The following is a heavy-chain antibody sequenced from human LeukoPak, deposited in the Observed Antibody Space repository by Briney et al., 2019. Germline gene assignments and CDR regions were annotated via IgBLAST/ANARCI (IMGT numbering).Heavy chain of an antibody. Sequence: PSETLSLTCTVSGGSLSSYHWSWIRQPPGKGLELIGYIYYSGSTDYSPSLKSRLTMSVDTSKKQFSLNLSSVTAADTAVYYCARLSLVGEANDGSRANFDYWGQGIRSPSPQ. D-gene: IGHD3-10*01. CDR3: ARLSLVGEANDGSRANFDY. CDR1: GGSLSSYH. V-gene: IGHV4-59*01. J-gene: IGHJ4*02. CDR2: IYYSGST.